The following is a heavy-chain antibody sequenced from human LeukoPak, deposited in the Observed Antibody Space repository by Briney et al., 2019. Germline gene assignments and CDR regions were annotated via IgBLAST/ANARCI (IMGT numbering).Heavy chain of an antibody. V-gene: IGHV1-18*04. Sequence: ASVKVSCKASGYTFTSHGISWVRQAPGQGLEWMGWISAYNGNTNYVQKLQGRVTMTTDTSTTTAYMELRSPRSDDTAVYYCARDDLYSSSWYIYWGQGTLVTVSS. D-gene: IGHD6-13*01. CDR1: GYTFTSHG. CDR3: ARDDLYSSSWYIY. CDR2: ISAYNGNT. J-gene: IGHJ4*02.